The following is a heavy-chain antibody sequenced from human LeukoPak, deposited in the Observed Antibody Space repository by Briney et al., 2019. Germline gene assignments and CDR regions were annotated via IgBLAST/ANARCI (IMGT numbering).Heavy chain of an antibody. V-gene: IGHV4-59*08. J-gene: IGHJ4*02. CDR3: ARFGSDSYGYKYYFDY. CDR2: ISYGGST. D-gene: IGHD3-16*01. Sequence: PSETLSLTCTVSGGSISSYYWSWIRQSPGKGLQWIGYISYGGSTNYDSSLESRLTMSVDTSKNQFSLKLRSVTAADTAVYYCARFGSDSYGYKYYFDYWGQGARVTVSS. CDR1: GGSISSYY.